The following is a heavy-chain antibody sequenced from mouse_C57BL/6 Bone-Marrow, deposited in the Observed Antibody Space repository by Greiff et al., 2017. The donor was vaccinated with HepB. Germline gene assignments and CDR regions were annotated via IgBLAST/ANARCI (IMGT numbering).Heavy chain of an antibody. Sequence: QVQLKESGPELVKPGASVKISCKASGYTFTDYYINWVKQRPGQGLEWIGWIFPGSGSTYYNEKFKGKATLTVDKSSSTAYMLLSSLTSEDSAVYYCARGYYGSNYWYFDVWGTGTTVTVSS. J-gene: IGHJ1*03. CDR3: ARGYYGSNYWYFDV. D-gene: IGHD1-1*01. CDR2: IFPGSGST. CDR1: GYTFTDYY. V-gene: IGHV1-75*01.